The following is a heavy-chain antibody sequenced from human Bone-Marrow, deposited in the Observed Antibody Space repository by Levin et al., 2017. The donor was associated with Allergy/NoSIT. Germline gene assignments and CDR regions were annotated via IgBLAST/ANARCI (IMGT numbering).Heavy chain of an antibody. D-gene: IGHD3-10*01. CDR2: SRNKAHSYTT. J-gene: IGHJ4*02. CDR3: IISVSGTNSFDY. Sequence: GESLKISCAASGFTFSDHYMDWVRQAPGKGLEWVGRSRNKAHSYTTEYAAAVKGRFTISRDDSKNSLYLQMNSLKTEDTAMYYCIISVSGTNSFDYWGQGTLVTVSS. V-gene: IGHV3-72*01. CDR1: GFTFSDHY.